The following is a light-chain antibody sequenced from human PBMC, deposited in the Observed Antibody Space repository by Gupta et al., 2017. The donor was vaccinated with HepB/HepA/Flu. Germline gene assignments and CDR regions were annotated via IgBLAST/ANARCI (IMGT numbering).Light chain of an antibody. J-gene: IGKJ1*01. Sequence: EIVLTQSPGTLSLSPGERATLSCRASQSIRSNYLAWYQQKPGQAPRLLIYGASRSATGIPDRFSGSGSGTDFTLTVSRLETEDFAVYYCQHYDNSVWTFGPGTKVEIK. CDR2: GAS. CDR1: QSIRSNY. V-gene: IGKV3-20*01. CDR3: QHYDNSVWT.